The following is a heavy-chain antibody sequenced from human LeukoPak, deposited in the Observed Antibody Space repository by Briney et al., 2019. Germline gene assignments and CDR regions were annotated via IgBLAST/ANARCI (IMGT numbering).Heavy chain of an antibody. D-gene: IGHD3-10*01. J-gene: IGHJ5*02. CDR1: GYTFTGYY. V-gene: IGHV1-2*02. Sequence: GASVKVSCKASGYTFTGYYMHWVRQAPGQGLEWMGWINPNSGGTNYAQKFQGRVTMTRDTPISTAYMELSRLRSDDTAVYYCARAIWFGELCWFDPWGQGTLATVSS. CDR3: ARAIWFGELCWFDP. CDR2: INPNSGGT.